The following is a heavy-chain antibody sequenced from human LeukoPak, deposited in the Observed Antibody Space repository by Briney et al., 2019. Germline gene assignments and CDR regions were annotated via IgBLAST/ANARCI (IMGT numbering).Heavy chain of an antibody. V-gene: IGHV3-33*01. CDR3: ARALFAGAFYGMDV. CDR2: IWYDGSNK. CDR1: GFTFSNHG. J-gene: IGHJ6*02. D-gene: IGHD3-10*01. Sequence: GGSLRLSCAASGFTFSNHGMHWVRQAPGKGPEWVALIWYDGSNKYYADSVKGRFTISRDNSKNTLYLQMNSLRAEDTAVYYCARALFAGAFYGMDVWGQGTTVTVSS.